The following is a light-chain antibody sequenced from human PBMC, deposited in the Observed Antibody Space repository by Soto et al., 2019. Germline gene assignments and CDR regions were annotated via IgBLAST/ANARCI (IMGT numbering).Light chain of an antibody. CDR2: DAS. V-gene: IGKV1-5*01. CDR1: QSISSW. J-gene: IGKJ4*01. CDR3: QQNNTYSSLI. Sequence: DIQMTQSPSTRSASVGDRVTITCRASQSISSWLAWYQQKLGRAPRLLIYDASSLESGVPPRFSGIGYETAFTLIISSLQPDDFGTDYCQQNNTYSSLICGGGTKVDIK.